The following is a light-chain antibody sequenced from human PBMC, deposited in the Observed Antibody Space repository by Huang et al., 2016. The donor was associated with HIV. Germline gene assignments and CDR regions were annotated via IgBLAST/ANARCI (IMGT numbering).Light chain of an antibody. J-gene: IGKJ2*01. CDR3: QQTQTSPYT. Sequence: DIQMTQAPSFVSASVGDRVTITCRASQGVNSWLAWYQQKPGKAPNLLIYGASSLQSGVPSRFSGSGSGTDFTLIINNLQPEDFATYYCQQTQTSPYTFGQGTNVEI. V-gene: IGKV1-12*01. CDR1: QGVNSW. CDR2: GAS.